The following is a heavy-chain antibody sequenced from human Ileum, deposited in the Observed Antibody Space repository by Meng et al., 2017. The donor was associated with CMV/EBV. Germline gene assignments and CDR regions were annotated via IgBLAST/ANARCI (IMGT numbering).Heavy chain of an antibody. J-gene: IGHJ6*02. CDR1: GCSFISYD. D-gene: IGHD2-8*01. CDR3: ARVRYCLNGVCWTQACYYGMDV. V-gene: IGHV3-48*03. Sequence: RGSLRLSCAVSGCSFISYDFNWVCQVPGKGLEWIAYISTSGLRTSAVTIQYADSVKGRFTISRDNVENSLHPQMNSLRVEDTAVYYCARVRYCLNGVCWTQACYYGMDVWGQGATVTVSS. CDR2: ISTSGLRTSAVTI.